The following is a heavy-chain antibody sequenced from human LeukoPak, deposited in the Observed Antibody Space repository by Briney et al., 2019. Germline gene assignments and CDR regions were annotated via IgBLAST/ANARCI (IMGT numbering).Heavy chain of an antibody. D-gene: IGHD6-6*01. V-gene: IGHV3-21*01. J-gene: IGHJ5*02. CDR3: ARDSAARPPFDP. Sequence: GGSLRLSCAASGFTFSSYSMNWVRQAPGKGLEWVSSISSSSSYIYYADSVKGRFTISRDHAKNSLYLQMNSLRAEDTAVYYCARDSAARPPFDPWGQGTLVTVSS. CDR2: ISSSSSYI. CDR1: GFTFSSYS.